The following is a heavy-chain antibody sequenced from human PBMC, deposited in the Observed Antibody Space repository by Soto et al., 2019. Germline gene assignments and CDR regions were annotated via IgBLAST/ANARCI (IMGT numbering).Heavy chain of an antibody. CDR3: ASGDCSSTSCYENWFDP. D-gene: IGHD2-2*03. CDR1: GGSISSSSYY. CDR2: IYYSGST. V-gene: IGHV4-39*01. Sequence: SETLSLTCTVSGGSISSSSYYWGWIRQPPGKGLEWIGSIYYSGSTYYNPSLKSRVTISVDTSKNQFSLKLSSVTAADTAVYYCASGDCSSTSCYENWFDPWGQGTLVTVSS. J-gene: IGHJ5*02.